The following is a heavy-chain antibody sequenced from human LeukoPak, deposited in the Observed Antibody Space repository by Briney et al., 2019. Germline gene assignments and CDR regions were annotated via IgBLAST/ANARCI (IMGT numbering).Heavy chain of an antibody. CDR3: ARGGSSQSLDY. D-gene: IGHD2-15*01. J-gene: IGHJ4*02. CDR1: GGTFSTYA. CDR2: IIAILGTP. V-gene: IGHV1-69*13. Sequence: SVKVSCKASGGTFSTYAISWVRQAPGQGLEWMGGIIAILGTPNYAQKFQGRVTIVADESTTTAYMELSSLRSEDTAMYYCARGGSSQSLDYWGQGTLVTVSS.